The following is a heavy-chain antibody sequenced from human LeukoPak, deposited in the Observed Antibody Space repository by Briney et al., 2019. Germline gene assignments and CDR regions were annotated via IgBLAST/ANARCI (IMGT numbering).Heavy chain of an antibody. D-gene: IGHD1-26*01. CDR1: GFTFDDYA. CDR2: ISWNSGSI. J-gene: IGHJ4*02. Sequence: GRSLRLSCAASGFTFDDYAMHWVRQAPGKGLEWVSGISWNSGSIVYADSVKGRFTISRDNAKNSLYLQMNSLRAEDTALYYCAKDIRYSGSSYFDYWGQGTLVTVSS. V-gene: IGHV3-9*01. CDR3: AKDIRYSGSSYFDY.